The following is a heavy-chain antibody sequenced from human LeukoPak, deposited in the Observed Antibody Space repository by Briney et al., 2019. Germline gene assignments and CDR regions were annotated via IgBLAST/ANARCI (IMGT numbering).Heavy chain of an antibody. CDR3: ARDFWSGYYTED. V-gene: IGHV3-48*04. Sequence: GGSLRLTCEFSGIIFSTYAMNWVRQAPGKGLEWISYISGSSSGSTSITQYADSVKGRFTISRDNAKNSLHLQMDSLSAEDTAVYYCARDFWSGYYTEDWGQGALVIVSS. CDR2: ISGSSSGSTSIT. D-gene: IGHD3-3*01. J-gene: IGHJ4*02. CDR1: GIIFSTYA.